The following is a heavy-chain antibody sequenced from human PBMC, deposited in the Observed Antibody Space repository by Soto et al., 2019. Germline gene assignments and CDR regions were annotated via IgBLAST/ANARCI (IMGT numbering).Heavy chain of an antibody. CDR3: ARGGDYGDY. CDR2: IIPIFAIS. CDR1: GGTFRKYP. Sequence: QVQLVQSGAEVKKPGSSGKVSCKASGGTFRKYPISWVRQATGQGLEWMGGIIPIFAISRYAQKFQGRITITADESTRTAYMELSSLRSDDTAVYYCARGGDYGDYWGQGTVVTVSS. D-gene: IGHD4-17*01. J-gene: IGHJ4*02. V-gene: IGHV1-69*01.